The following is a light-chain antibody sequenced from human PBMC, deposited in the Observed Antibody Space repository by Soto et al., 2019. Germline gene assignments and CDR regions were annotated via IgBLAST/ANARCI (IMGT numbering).Light chain of an antibody. CDR1: QSISGT. CDR2: GAS. Sequence: EVVMTQSPATLSVSPGGRATLSCRASQSISGTLAWYQQKPGQAPRLLIHGASTRAPGFPARFSGSGSGTDLTLTISSLQSEDFAVYYCQQDDNWPWTFGQGTKVEIK. CDR3: QQDDNWPWT. V-gene: IGKV3-15*01. J-gene: IGKJ1*01.